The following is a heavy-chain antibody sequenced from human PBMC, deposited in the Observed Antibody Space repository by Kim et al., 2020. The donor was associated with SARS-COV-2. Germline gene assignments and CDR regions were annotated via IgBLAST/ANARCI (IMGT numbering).Heavy chain of an antibody. J-gene: IGHJ4*02. CDR2: MSDSGLRT. V-gene: IGHV3-23*01. Sequence: MSDSGLRTHYADSVKGRFTISRDNSRSTLFLQMNYLRAEDTAIYYCEASDYWGQGSLVTVSS. CDR3: EASDY.